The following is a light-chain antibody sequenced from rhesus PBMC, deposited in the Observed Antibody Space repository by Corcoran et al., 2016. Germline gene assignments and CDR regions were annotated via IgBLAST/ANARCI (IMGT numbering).Light chain of an antibody. CDR3: QHGYGTPLT. J-gene: IGKJ4*01. CDR2: KGS. CDR1: ENVNNY. V-gene: IGKV1-74*01. Sequence: DIQMTQSPSSLSASVGDRVTITCRASENVNNYLNWYQQKPGKAPKLQIYKGSTLQRGVPSRFSGSGSGTDYTFTISSLQPEDVATYYCQHGYGTPLTFGGGTKVELK.